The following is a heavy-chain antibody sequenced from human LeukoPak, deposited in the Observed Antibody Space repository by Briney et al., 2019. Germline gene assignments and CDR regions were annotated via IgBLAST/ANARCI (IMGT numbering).Heavy chain of an antibody. CDR3: PKGSAAARPYYFDY. V-gene: IGHV3-23*01. D-gene: IGHD6-13*01. CDR2: ITDSGGDT. J-gene: IGHJ4*02. CDR1: GFTFNNYA. Sequence: GGSLRLSCAASGFTFNNYAMGWVRQAPGKGLEWVLAITDSGGDTYYADSVKGRFTISRDNSQNTLYLQMNSLRAEDTAVYYCPKGSAAARPYYFDYWGQGILVTVSS.